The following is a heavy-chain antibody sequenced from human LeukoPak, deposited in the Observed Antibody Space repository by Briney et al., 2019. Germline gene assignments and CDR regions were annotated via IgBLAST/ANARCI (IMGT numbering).Heavy chain of an antibody. CDR1: GFTFSSYA. D-gene: IGHD2-2*02. V-gene: IGHV3-23*01. CDR2: ISGSGGST. CDR3: AKARPAAIRGYYFDY. J-gene: IGHJ4*02. Sequence: GGSLRLSCAASGFTFSSYAMSWVRQAPGKGLKWVSAISGSGGSTYYADSVKGRFTISRDNSKNTLYLQMNSSRAEDTAVYYCAKARPAAIRGYYFDYWGQGTLVTVSS.